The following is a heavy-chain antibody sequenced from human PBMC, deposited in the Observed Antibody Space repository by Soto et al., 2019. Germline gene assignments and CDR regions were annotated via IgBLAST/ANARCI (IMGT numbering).Heavy chain of an antibody. CDR1: GGSIGSSTYC. J-gene: IGHJ4*02. Sequence: QLQLQESGPGLVRPSETLSLTCTVSGGSIGSSTYCWGWIRQSPGTGLEWIGNTFSRGGTTYNPSLKRRATIAVDTSTNQFAMRLRSVTATYTGVYYCNVNSSGRHYFDSWGQGTRVIVSS. CDR3: NVNSSGRHYFDS. CDR2: TFSRGGT. D-gene: IGHD6-25*01. V-gene: IGHV4-39*01.